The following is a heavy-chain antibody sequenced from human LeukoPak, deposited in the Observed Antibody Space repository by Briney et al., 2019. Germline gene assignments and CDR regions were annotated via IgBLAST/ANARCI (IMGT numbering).Heavy chain of an antibody. CDR1: GFTFSKYW. Sequence: GGSLRLSCAASGFTFSKYWMLWVCQAPGKGLESVSRINTDGTVTTYADSVKGRFTVSRDNADDTMFLQMNSVRDEDTAVYYCATKQWLAPPPDSWGQGTPVTVSS. V-gene: IGHV3-74*01. D-gene: IGHD6-19*01. CDR3: ATKQWLAPPPDS. J-gene: IGHJ4*02. CDR2: INTDGTVT.